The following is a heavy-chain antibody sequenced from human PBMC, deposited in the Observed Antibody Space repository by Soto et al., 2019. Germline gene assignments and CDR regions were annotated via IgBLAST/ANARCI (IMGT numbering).Heavy chain of an antibody. Sequence: QEQLVESGGGVVQPGRSLRLSCAASGFTFSTYVMHWVRQAPGKGLEWVALISYDGSNKYYADSVKGRFTISRDNSKNTLYLQMDSLRAEDTAVYYCARMVRGDILTKHWFDPWGQGTLVTVSS. V-gene: IGHV3-30-3*01. CDR2: ISYDGSNK. D-gene: IGHD3-10*01. J-gene: IGHJ5*02. CDR1: GFTFSTYV. CDR3: ARMVRGDILTKHWFDP.